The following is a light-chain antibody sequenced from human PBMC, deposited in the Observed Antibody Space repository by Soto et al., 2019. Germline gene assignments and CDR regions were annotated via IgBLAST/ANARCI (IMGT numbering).Light chain of an antibody. V-gene: IGLV2-14*01. CDR3: SSYTNSDTYV. Sequence: QSALTQPASVSGSPGQSITISCTGPSSDVGGYNYVSWYQQHPGKAPKLIIYDVSNRPSGISNRFSGSKSGNTASLTISGLKAEDEADYYCSSYTNSDTYVFGTVTKLTVL. J-gene: IGLJ1*01. CDR2: DVS. CDR1: SSDVGGYNY.